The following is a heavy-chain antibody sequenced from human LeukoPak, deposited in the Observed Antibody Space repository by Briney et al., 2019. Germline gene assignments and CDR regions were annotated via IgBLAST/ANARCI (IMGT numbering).Heavy chain of an antibody. CDR3: ARGGYYYDSSGYYSFGYFDY. J-gene: IGHJ4*02. D-gene: IGHD3-22*01. V-gene: IGHV3-21*05. CDR1: GFTFSSYE. Sequence: GGSLRLSCAASGFTFSSYEMNWVRQAPGKGLEWVSYISSSSSYIYYADSVKGRFTISRDNAKNSLYLQMNSLRAEDTAVYYCARGGYYYDSSGYYSFGYFDYWGQGTLVTVSS. CDR2: ISSSSSYI.